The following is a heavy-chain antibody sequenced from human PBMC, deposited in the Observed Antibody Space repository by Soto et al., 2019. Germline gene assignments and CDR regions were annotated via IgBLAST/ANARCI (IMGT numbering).Heavy chain of an antibody. D-gene: IGHD3-10*01. CDR3: ARGVTSLGFGELLGY. J-gene: IGHJ4*02. CDR1: GFTFSSYG. V-gene: IGHV3-33*01. CDR2: IWYDGSNK. Sequence: PGGSLRLSCAASGFTFSSYGMHWVRQAPGKGLEWVAVIWYDGSNKYYADSVKGRFTISRDNSKNTLYLQMNSLRAEDTAVYYCARGVTSLGFGELLGYWGQGTMVTVSS.